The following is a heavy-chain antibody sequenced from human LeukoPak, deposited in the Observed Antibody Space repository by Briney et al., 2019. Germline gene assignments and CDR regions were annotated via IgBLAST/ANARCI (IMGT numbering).Heavy chain of an antibody. D-gene: IGHD5-18*01. CDR1: GYTFTSYG. J-gene: IGHJ4*02. CDR2: ISAYNGNT. Sequence: GASVKVSCKASGYTFTSYGISWVRQAPGQGLEWMGWISAYNGNTNYAQKLQGRVTMTTDTSTSTAYMELRSLRSDDTAVYYFATARLFRGYSYGSMTNYFDYWGQGTLVTVSS. CDR3: ATARLFRGYSYGSMTNYFDY. V-gene: IGHV1-18*01.